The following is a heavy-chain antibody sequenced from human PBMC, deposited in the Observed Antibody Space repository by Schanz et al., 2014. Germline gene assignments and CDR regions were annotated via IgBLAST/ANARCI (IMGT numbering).Heavy chain of an antibody. D-gene: IGHD2-2*01. V-gene: IGHV3-30*18. CDR3: AKDSTHIDIVLVPTAIDY. CDR2: MSYDGSIK. CDR1: GFTFSSYG. J-gene: IGHJ4*02. Sequence: QVQLVESGGGVVQPGRSLRLSCAASGFTFSSYGMHWVRQAPGKGLEWVAAMSYDGSIKYYGDSVKGRFTISRDNSKNTLYLHINTLRSEDTAVYYCAKDSTHIDIVLVPTAIDYWGQGTLVTVSS.